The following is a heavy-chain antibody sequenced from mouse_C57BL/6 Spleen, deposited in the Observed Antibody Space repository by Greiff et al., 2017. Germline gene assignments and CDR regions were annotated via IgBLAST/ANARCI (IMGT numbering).Heavy chain of an antibody. D-gene: IGHD1-1*01. CDR3: ARWDGSSSYYFDY. CDR2: IYPGDGDT. J-gene: IGHJ2*01. V-gene: IGHV1-82*01. CDR1: GYAFSSSW. Sequence: QVQLKQSGPELVKPGASVKISCKASGYAFSSSWMNWVKQRPGKGLEWIGRIYPGDGDTNYNGKFKGKATLTADKSSSTAYMQLSSLTSEDSAVYFCARWDGSSSYYFDYWGQGTTLTVSS.